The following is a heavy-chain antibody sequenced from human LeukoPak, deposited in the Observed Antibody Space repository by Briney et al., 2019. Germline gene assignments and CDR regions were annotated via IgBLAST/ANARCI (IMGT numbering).Heavy chain of an antibody. Sequence: SETLSLTCTVSGGSISSSSYYWGWIRQPPGKGLEWIGSIYYSGSTYYNPSLKSRVTISVDTSKNQFSLKLSSVTAADTAVYYCARVASSSGWYGHYDLGRSYFDYWGQGTLVTVSS. CDR2: IYYSGST. CDR3: ARVASSSGWYGHYDLGRSYFDY. J-gene: IGHJ4*02. D-gene: IGHD6-19*01. V-gene: IGHV4-39*07. CDR1: GGSISSSSYY.